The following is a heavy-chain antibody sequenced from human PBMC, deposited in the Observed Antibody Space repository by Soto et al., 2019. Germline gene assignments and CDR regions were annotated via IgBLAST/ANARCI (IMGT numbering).Heavy chain of an antibody. CDR3: ARASPVVTDV. CDR2: IYYSGST. V-gene: IGHV4-30-4*01. Sequence: PSETLSVTCTVSGGSISGGGDYWSWIRQPPGKGLEWIGYIYYSGSTYYNPSLKSRVTISVDTSKNQFSLKLSSVTAADTAVYYCARASPVVTDVWGQGTTVTVSS. J-gene: IGHJ6*02. D-gene: IGHD5-18*01. CDR1: GGSISGGGDY.